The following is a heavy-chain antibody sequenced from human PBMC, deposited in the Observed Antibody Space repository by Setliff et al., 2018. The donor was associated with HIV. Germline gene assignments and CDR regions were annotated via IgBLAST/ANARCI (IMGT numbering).Heavy chain of an antibody. J-gene: IGHJ4*02. Sequence: ASVKVSCKTSGYTFTGYYIHWVRQVPGQGLEWMGRINPNTGGTDYAQKFQGRVTMTGDTATSTVHMELRSLRSDDTAMYYCARDMDYSNPDYWGQGTLVTVSS. CDR1: GYTFTGYY. V-gene: IGHV1-2*06. CDR2: INPNTGGT. CDR3: ARDMDYSNPDY. D-gene: IGHD4-4*01.